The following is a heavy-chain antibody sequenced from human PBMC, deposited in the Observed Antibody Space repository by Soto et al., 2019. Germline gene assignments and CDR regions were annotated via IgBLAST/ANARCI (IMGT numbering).Heavy chain of an antibody. V-gene: IGHV5-10-1*01. J-gene: IGHJ4*02. CDR2: IDPSDSYT. Sequence: GESLKISCQGSGYNFTTYWINWVRQMPGKGLEWMGRIDPSDSYTDYSPSFQGHVTISADKSIRTAYVQWTNLQASDTAMYYCVRHGVGDILTGQPDYWGQGTLVTVSS. D-gene: IGHD3-9*01. CDR1: GYNFTTYW. CDR3: VRHGVGDILTGQPDY.